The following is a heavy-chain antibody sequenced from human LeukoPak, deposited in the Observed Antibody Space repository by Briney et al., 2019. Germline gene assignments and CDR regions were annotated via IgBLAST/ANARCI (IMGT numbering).Heavy chain of an antibody. CDR3: ARDAYCGGDCYSNWFDP. CDR1: GGTFSSYA. V-gene: IGHV1-69*06. CDR2: IIPIFGTA. J-gene: IGHJ5*02. Sequence: SVKVSCKASGGTFSSYAISGVRQAPGQGIEWMEGIIPIFGTANYAQKFQGRVTITADKSTSTAYMELSSLRSEDTAVYYCARDAYCGGDCYSNWFDPWGQGTLVTVPS. D-gene: IGHD2-21*02.